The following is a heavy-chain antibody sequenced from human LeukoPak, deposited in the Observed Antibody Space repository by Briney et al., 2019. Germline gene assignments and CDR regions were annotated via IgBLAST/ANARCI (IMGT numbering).Heavy chain of an antibody. CDR1: GGSISSGSYY. V-gene: IGHV4-30-4*08. CDR2: IYYSGST. J-gene: IGHJ4*02. CDR3: ARDSLFRYYFDY. D-gene: IGHD1-14*01. Sequence: PSQTLSLTCTVSGGSISSGSYYWRWLRQPPGKGLEWIGYIYYSGSTYYNPSLKSRVTISVDTSKNQFSLKLSSVTAADTAVYYCARDSLFRYYFDYWGQGTLVTVSS.